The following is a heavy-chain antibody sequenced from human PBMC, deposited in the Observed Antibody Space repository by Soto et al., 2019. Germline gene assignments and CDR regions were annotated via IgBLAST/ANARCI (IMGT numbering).Heavy chain of an antibody. CDR1: GGSISSGGYY. CDR2: IYYSGST. V-gene: IGHV4-31*03. CDR3: ASGRRGYWYYYGMDV. Sequence: SETLSLTCTVSGGSISSGGYYWSWIRQHPGKGLEWIGYIYYSGSTYYNPSLKSRVTISVDTSKNQFSLKLSSVTAADTAVYYCASGRRGYWYYYGMDVWGQGTTVTVSS. J-gene: IGHJ6*02. D-gene: IGHD3-22*01.